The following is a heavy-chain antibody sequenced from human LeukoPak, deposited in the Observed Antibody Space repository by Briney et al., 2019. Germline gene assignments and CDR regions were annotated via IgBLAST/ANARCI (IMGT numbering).Heavy chain of an antibody. J-gene: IGHJ5*02. Sequence: ASVKVSCKASGGTFSSYAISWVRQAPGQGLEWMGGIIPIFGTANYAQKFQGRVTITADESTSTAYMELSSLRSEDTAVYYCARETRERFLEWYAPRGWFDPWGQGTLVTVSS. CDR1: GGTFSSYA. D-gene: IGHD3-3*01. V-gene: IGHV1-69*13. CDR2: IIPIFGTA. CDR3: ARETRERFLEWYAPRGWFDP.